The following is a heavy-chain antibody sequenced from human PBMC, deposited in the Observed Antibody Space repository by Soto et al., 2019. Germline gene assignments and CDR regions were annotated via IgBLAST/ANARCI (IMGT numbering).Heavy chain of an antibody. J-gene: IGHJ5*02. CDR2: IFYTGST. Sequence: SETLSLTCTVSGGSINISGYYWGWLRQPPGKGLEWIGSIFYTGSTYYNPSVKSRVSMSVDTSKNQFSLKLSSVTAADTAVYYCARRGLNDPSDPWGQGTLVTVSS. CDR3: ARRGLNDPSDP. V-gene: IGHV4-39*01. CDR1: GGSINISGYY. D-gene: IGHD1-1*01.